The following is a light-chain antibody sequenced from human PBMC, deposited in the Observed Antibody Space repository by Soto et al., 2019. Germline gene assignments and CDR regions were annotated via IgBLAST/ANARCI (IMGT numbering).Light chain of an antibody. V-gene: IGKV3-15*01. CDR2: VAS. J-gene: IGKJ1*01. CDR1: QSVTSN. CDR3: QRYNNGPPWT. Sequence: EIVMTQSPATLSVSPGERATLSCRASQSVTSNLAWYQQKPGQAPRLLIYVASTKATGIPPSFSGSGSGTEFTLTISSLQSEDFAVYYCQRYNNGPPWTFGQGTKVEIK.